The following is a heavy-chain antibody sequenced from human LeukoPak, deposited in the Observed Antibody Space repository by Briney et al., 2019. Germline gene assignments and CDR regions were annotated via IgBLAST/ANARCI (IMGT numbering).Heavy chain of an antibody. CDR1: GFSFSTYS. Sequence: GGSLRLSCAASGFSFSTYSMNWVHQAPGKGLEWVSSISSWGDYIYYADSVKGRFTISRDNAKNSLYLQMNSLRAEDTAVYYCARDSSWYDYWGQGTLVTVSS. CDR3: ARDSSWYDY. CDR2: ISSWGDYI. V-gene: IGHV3-21*01. D-gene: IGHD6-13*01. J-gene: IGHJ4*02.